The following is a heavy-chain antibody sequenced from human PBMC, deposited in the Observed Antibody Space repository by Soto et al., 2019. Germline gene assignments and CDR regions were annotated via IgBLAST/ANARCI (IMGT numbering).Heavy chain of an antibody. CDR2: IIPILGIA. V-gene: IGHV1-69*02. D-gene: IGHD2-21*02. J-gene: IGHJ4*02. CDR1: GGTFSSYT. CDR3: ARVLAYCGGDCYPVFDY. Sequence: QVQLVQSGADVKKPGSSVKVSCKASGGTFSSYTISWVRQAPGQGLEWMGRIIPILGIANYAQKFHGRVTITADKSTSTAYMELSSLRSEDTAVYYCARVLAYCGGDCYPVFDYWGQGTLVTVSS.